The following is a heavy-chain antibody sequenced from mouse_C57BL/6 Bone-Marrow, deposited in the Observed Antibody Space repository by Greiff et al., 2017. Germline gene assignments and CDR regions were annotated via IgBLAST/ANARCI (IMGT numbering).Heavy chain of an antibody. V-gene: IGHV5-16*01. CDR2: INYDGSST. CDR1: GFTFSDYY. J-gene: IGHJ4*01. CDR3: VRVLIPSYAMDY. Sequence: EVKLVESEGGLVQPGSSMKLSCTASGFTFSDYYMAWVRQVPEKGLAWVANINYDGSSTYYLDSLKSRFIISRDNAKNILYLQMSSLKSEDTATYYCVRVLIPSYAMDYWGQGTSVTVSS. D-gene: IGHD1-2*01.